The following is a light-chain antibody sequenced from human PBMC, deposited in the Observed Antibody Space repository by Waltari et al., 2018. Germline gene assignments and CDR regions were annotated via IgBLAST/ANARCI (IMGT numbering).Light chain of an antibody. CDR2: DAS. Sequence: EIVLTQSPATLSLSPGGRATLSCWASQSISSHIAWSQHKPGQAPRLLVYDASNRATGIPARFSGSGSGTDFTLTIGSLEPEDFAVYYCQHGHTWPLSFGGGTKVEI. V-gene: IGKV3-11*01. CDR3: QHGHTWPLS. CDR1: QSISSH. J-gene: IGKJ4*01.